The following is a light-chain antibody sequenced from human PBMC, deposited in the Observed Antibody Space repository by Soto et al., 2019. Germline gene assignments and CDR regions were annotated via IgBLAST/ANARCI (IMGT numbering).Light chain of an antibody. CDR3: SSYTSSSTYV. V-gene: IGLV2-14*01. CDR2: EVS. J-gene: IGLJ1*01. CDR1: SSDVGGYNY. Sequence: QSVLTQPASVSGSPGQSITISCTRTSSDVGGYNYVSWYQQNPGKAPKLIIYEVSNRPSGVSNRFSGSKSGNTASLTISGLQAEDEADYYCSSYTSSSTYVFGTGTKVTVL.